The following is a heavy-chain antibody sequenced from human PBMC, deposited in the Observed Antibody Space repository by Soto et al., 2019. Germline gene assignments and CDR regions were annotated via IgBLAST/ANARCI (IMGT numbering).Heavy chain of an antibody. V-gene: IGHV1-18*01. D-gene: IGHD1-1*01. J-gene: IGHJ4*02. CDR3: ARGRYGDY. Sequence: QVHLVQSGAEVKKPGASVKVSCKGSGYDFTTYGITWVLQAPGQGLEWMAWISAHNGNTDYAQKIQGRVTVTRDTTTRTAYMELRSLRSEDTAVYYCARGRYGDYWGQGALVSVSS. CDR2: ISAHNGNT. CDR1: GYDFTTYG.